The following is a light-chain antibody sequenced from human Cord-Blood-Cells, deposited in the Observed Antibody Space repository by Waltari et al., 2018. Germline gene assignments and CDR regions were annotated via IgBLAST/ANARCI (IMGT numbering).Light chain of an antibody. CDR2: KAS. CDR1: QSISSW. V-gene: IGKV1-5*03. Sequence: DIQMTQSPSTLSASVGARVIITCRASQSISSWLAWYQQKPGKAPKLLIYKASSLESGVPSRFSGSGSGTEFTLTISSLQPDDFATYYCQQYNSYSVTFGGGTKVEIK. J-gene: IGKJ4*01. CDR3: QQYNSYSVT.